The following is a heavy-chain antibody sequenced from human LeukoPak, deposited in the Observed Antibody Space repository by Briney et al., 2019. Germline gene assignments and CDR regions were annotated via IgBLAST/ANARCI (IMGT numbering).Heavy chain of an antibody. CDR1: GYTLTELS. J-gene: IGHJ4*02. V-gene: IGHV1-24*01. D-gene: IGHD3-16*02. CDR2: FDPEDGET. CDR3: ATSTYVWGSYRFDY. Sequence: GASVEVSCKVSGYTLTELSMHWVRQAPGKGLEWMGGFDPEDGETIYAQKFQGRVTMTEDTSTDTAYMELSSLRSEDTAVYYCATSTYVWGSYRFDYWGQGTLVTVSS.